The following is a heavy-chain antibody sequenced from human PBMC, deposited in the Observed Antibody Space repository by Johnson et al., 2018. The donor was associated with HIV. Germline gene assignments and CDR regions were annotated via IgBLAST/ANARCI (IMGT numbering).Heavy chain of an antibody. J-gene: IGHJ3*02. CDR2: INWNGGST. D-gene: IGHD1-26*01. CDR3: ARAVGGSYGGAFDI. Sequence: VQLVESGGGVVRPGGSLRLSCAASGFIFDDYGMSWVRQAPGKGLEWVSGINWNGGSTGYADSVKGRFTISRDNAKNSLYLRMSGLRAEDTAFYYCARAVGGSYGGAFDIWGHGTVVTVAS. V-gene: IGHV3-20*04. CDR1: GFIFDDYG.